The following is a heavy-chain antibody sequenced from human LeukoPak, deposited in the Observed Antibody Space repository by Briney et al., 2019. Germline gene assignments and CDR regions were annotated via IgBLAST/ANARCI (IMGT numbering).Heavy chain of an antibody. Sequence: GGSLRLSCAASAFTFSDYYMIWIRQAPGKGLEWVSSISDSGSTKYYADSVKGRFTISRDNSKNTLYLQMNSLRAEDTAVYYCAKDRSSSWYYFDYWGQGTLVTVSS. D-gene: IGHD6-13*01. CDR3: AKDRSSSWYYFDY. V-gene: IGHV3-11*01. CDR2: ISDSGSTK. CDR1: AFTFSDYY. J-gene: IGHJ4*02.